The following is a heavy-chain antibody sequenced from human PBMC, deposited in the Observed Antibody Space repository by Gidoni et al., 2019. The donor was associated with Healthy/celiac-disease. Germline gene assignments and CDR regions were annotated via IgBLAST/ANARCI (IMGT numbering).Heavy chain of an antibody. V-gene: IGHV3-23*01. J-gene: IGHJ6*02. Sequence: EVQLLVSGGGLVQPGGSLRLSCAASGFPFSRYAMSWVRQAPGKGLAWVSASSGSGGSTYYADSVKGRFTISRDKSKNTLYLQMNSLRAEDTAVYYCAKDSSSWEAYYGMDVWGQGTTVTVSS. D-gene: IGHD6-13*01. CDR3: AKDSSSWEAYYGMDV. CDR2: SSGSGGST. CDR1: GFPFSRYA.